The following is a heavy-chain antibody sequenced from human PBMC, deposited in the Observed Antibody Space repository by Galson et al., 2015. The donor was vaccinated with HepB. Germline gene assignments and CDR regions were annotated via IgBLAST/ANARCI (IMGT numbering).Heavy chain of an antibody. Sequence: SLRLSCAASGFTFSSYSMNWVRQAPGKGLERVSYISSSSSTIYYADSVKGRFTISRDNAKNSLYLQMNSLRDEDTAVYYCARDSCTSCYQVYYYYGMDVRGQGTTVTVSS. CDR2: ISSSSSTI. CDR3: ARDSCTSCYQVYYYYGMDV. V-gene: IGHV3-48*02. CDR1: GFTFSSYS. D-gene: IGHD2-2*01. J-gene: IGHJ6*02.